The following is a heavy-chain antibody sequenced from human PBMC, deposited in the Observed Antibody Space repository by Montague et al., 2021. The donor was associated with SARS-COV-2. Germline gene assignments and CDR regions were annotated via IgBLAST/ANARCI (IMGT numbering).Heavy chain of an antibody. CDR3: ARGGERDGCASFGH. D-gene: IGHD5-24*01. CDR1: GFTFSRNS. V-gene: IGHV3-21*01. CDR2: ISSDTIHT. J-gene: IGHJ4*02. Sequence: SLRLSCATSGFTFSRNSMDWVRQAPGKGLEWVSKISSDTIHTFYAESVKGRFTISRDNAKNALYLQMNSLRAEDMAVYYCARGGERDGCASFGHWGQGTLVTVSS.